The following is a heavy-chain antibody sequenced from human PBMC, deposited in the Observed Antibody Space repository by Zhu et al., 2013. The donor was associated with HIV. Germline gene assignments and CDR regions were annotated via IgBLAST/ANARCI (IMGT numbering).Heavy chain of an antibody. Sequence: QVQLRESGPGLVKPSETLSLTCTVSGGSGSISSYYWSWIRQPPGKGLEWIGYIYYSGSINYNPSLKSRVTISVDASNNQFSLKLSSVTAADTAVYYCARDPHHSYASDHNWFDLWGQGALVHRLL. V-gene: IGHV4-61*01. CDR1: GGSGSISSYY. D-gene: IGHD5-18*01. CDR2: IYYSGSI. J-gene: IGHJ5*02. CDR3: ARDPHHSYASDHNWFDL.